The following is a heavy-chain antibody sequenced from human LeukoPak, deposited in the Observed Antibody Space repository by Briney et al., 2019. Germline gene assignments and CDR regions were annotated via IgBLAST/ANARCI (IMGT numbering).Heavy chain of an antibody. CDR3: ARGLRFLEWLSEIGTFDY. Sequence: ASVKVSCKASGYTFTGYYMHWVRQAPGQGLEWMGWINPNSGGTNYAQKFQGRVTMTRDTSISTAYMELSRLRSDDTAVYYCARGLRFLEWLSEIGTFDYWGQGTLVTVSS. J-gene: IGHJ4*02. CDR2: INPNSGGT. CDR1: GYTFTGYY. V-gene: IGHV1-2*02. D-gene: IGHD3-3*01.